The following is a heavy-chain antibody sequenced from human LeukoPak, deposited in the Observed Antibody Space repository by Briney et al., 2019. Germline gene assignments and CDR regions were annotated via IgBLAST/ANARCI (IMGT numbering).Heavy chain of an antibody. V-gene: IGHV1-69*05. CDR1: GGTFSSYA. CDR3: ARGNTILGVDLNYYYYYYMDV. Sequence: SVKVSCKASGGTFSSYAISWVRQAPGQGLEWMGGIIPIFGTANYAQKFQGRVTITTDESTSTAYMELSSLRSEDTAVYYCARGNTILGVDLNYYYYYYMDVWGKGTTVTVSS. J-gene: IGHJ6*03. D-gene: IGHD3-3*01. CDR2: IIPIFGTA.